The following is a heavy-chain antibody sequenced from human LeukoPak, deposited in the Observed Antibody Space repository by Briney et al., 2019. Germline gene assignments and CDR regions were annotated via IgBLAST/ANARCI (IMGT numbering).Heavy chain of an antibody. CDR3: ARYSSGWPFDY. V-gene: IGHV3-23*01. J-gene: IGHJ4*02. Sequence: GGSLRLSCAASGFTFSSYAMSWVRQAPGKGLEWVPAISGSGGSTYYADSVKGRFTISRDNSKNTLYLQMNSLRAEDTAVYYCARYSSGWPFDYWGQGTLVTVSS. CDR1: GFTFSSYA. CDR2: ISGSGGST. D-gene: IGHD6-19*01.